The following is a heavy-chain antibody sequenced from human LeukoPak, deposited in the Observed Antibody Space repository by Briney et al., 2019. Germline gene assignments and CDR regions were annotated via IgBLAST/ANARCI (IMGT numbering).Heavy chain of an antibody. CDR1: GGSLSDYY. Sequence: LSETLSLTCAVYGGSLSDYYWSWIRQPPGKGLEWIGYIYYSGSTYYNPSLKSRVTISVDTSKNQFSLKLSSVTAADTAVYYCARLLGSHINCFDPWGQGTLVTVSS. CDR3: ARLLGSHINCFDP. CDR2: IYYSGST. V-gene: IGHV4-59*08. D-gene: IGHD2-21*01. J-gene: IGHJ5*02.